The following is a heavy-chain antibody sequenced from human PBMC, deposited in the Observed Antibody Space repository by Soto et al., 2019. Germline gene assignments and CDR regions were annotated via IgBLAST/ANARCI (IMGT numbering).Heavy chain of an antibody. CDR2: INQDGSEK. V-gene: IGHV3-7*03. CDR1: GITFSNYW. J-gene: IGHJ4*02. Sequence: PGGSLRLSCTASGITFSNYWMTWVRQAPGKGPEWVANINQDGSEKYYVDSVRGRFTVSSANAKNSLFLQMNSLRAEDTAVYYCASGPSAVVYLAFFDYWGQGSLVTVSS. CDR3: ASGPSAVVYLAFFDY.